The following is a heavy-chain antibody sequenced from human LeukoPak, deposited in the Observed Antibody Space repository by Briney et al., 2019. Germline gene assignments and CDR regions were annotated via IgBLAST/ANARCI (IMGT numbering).Heavy chain of an antibody. J-gene: IGHJ4*02. D-gene: IGHD4-17*01. CDR1: GFTFSSYS. V-gene: IGHV3-21*01. CDR2: ISSSSSYI. CDR3: AREEPYGDLM. Sequence: AGGSLKLSCEASGFTFSSYSMNWVRQAPGKGLEWVSSISSSSSYIYYADSVKGRFTISRDNAKNSLYLQMNSLRAEDTAVYYCAREEPYGDLMWGQGTLVTVSS.